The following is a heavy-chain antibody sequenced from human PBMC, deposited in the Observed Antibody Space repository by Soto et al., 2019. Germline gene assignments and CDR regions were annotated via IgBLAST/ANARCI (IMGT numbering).Heavy chain of an antibody. J-gene: IGHJ6*02. CDR2: IWYDGSNK. V-gene: IGHV3-33*01. D-gene: IGHD3-10*01. CDR3: ARGTMVRGPIYYYYGMDV. Sequence: QVQLVESGGGVVQPGRSLRLSCAASGFTFSSYGMHWVRQAPGKGLEWVAVIWYDGSNKYYADSVKGRFTISRDNSKNTLYLQMNRLRAEDTAVYYCARGTMVRGPIYYYYGMDVWGQGTTVTVSS. CDR1: GFTFSSYG.